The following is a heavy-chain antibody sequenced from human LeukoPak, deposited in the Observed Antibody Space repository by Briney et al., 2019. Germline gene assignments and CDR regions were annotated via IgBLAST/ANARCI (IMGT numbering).Heavy chain of an antibody. CDR1: GGTFSSYA. CDR2: IIPILDTP. Sequence: SVNVSCKASGGTFSSYAINWVRQAPGQGLEWMGRIIPILDTPNYAQKFQGRVTITADKSTSTAYMELSSLRSEDTAVYYCARDLTSYYYDNNGAFDFWGQGTLVTVSS. D-gene: IGHD3-22*01. V-gene: IGHV1-69*04. J-gene: IGHJ4*02. CDR3: ARDLTSYYYDNNGAFDF.